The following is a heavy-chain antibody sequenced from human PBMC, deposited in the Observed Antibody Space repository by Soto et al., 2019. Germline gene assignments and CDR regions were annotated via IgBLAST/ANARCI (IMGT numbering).Heavy chain of an antibody. D-gene: IGHD5-18*01. V-gene: IGHV1-46*03. CDR1: GYTFTSYY. CDR3: ARDRGLQRGPTGYYYYYGMDV. J-gene: IGHJ6*02. Sequence: GASVKVSCKASGYTFTSYYMHWVRQAPGQGLEWMGIINPSGGSTSYAQKFQGRVTMTRDTSTSTVYMELSSLRSEDTAVYYCARDRGLQRGPTGYYYYYGMDVWGQGTTVTVSS. CDR2: INPSGGST.